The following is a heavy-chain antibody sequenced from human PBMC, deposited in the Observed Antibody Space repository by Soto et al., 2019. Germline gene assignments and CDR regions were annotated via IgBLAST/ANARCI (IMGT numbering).Heavy chain of an antibody. CDR2: IYSGGNT. Sequence: GGSLRLSCAASGFTVSSNYMSWVRQAPGKGLEWVSVIYSGGNTYYADSVKGRFTISRGSSENTLYLQMNSLRAEDTAVYYCARGSGSYYAAFDIWGQGTMVTVSS. D-gene: IGHD1-26*01. CDR3: ARGSGSYYAAFDI. J-gene: IGHJ3*02. CDR1: GFTVSSNY. V-gene: IGHV3-53*01.